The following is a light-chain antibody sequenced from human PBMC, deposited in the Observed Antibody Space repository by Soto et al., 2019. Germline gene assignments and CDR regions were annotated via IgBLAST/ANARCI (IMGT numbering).Light chain of an antibody. V-gene: IGLV2-14*01. CDR2: EVT. Sequence: QSALTQPASVSASPGQSITISCTGTSSDVGTYDDVSWYRQHPGKGPKLLIYEVTNRPSGVSNRFSGSKSGNTASLTISGLQAEDEADYYCSSYTISSTYVFGSGNKLTVL. CDR3: SSYTISSTYV. J-gene: IGLJ1*01. CDR1: SSDVGTYDD.